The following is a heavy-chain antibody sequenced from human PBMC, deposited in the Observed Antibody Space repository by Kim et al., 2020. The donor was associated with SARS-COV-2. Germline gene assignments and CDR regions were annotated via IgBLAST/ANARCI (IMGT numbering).Heavy chain of an antibody. Sequence: GESLKISCKGSGYSFTSYWIGWVRQMPGKGLEWMGIIYPGDSGTRYSPSFQGQVTISADKSISTAYLQWSSLKASDTAMYYCARGADETYDYGGNKPLHYWGQGTLVTVSS. J-gene: IGHJ4*02. D-gene: IGHD4-17*01. V-gene: IGHV5-51*01. CDR1: GYSFTSYW. CDR2: IYPGDSGT. CDR3: ARGADETYDYGGNKPLHY.